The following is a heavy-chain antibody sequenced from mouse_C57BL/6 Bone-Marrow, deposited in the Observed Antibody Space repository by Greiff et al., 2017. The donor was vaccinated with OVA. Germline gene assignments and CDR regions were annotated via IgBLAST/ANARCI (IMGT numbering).Heavy chain of an antibody. J-gene: IGHJ2*01. CDR3: ARRIHFDY. CDR2: IDPSASYT. Sequence: VQLQQSGAELVMPGASVKLSCKASGYTFTSYWMHWVKQRPGQGLEWIGEIDPSASYTNYNQKFKGKSTLTVDKSSSTAYMQLSSLTSEDAAVYYCARRIHFDYWGQGTTLTVSS. V-gene: IGHV1-69*01. CDR1: GYTFTSYW.